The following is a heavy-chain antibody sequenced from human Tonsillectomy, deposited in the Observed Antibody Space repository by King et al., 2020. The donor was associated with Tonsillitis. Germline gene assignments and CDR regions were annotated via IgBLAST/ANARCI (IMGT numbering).Heavy chain of an antibody. D-gene: IGHD2-2*01. CDR3: ATDLPQFCSSPSCYPSC. CDR2: IIPIFGTT. CDR1: GDTLSSDA. J-gene: IGHJ3*01. V-gene: IGHV1-69*01. Sequence: VQLVESGAEVKKPGSSVTVSCKASGDTLSSDAISWVRQAPGQGLEWVGGIIPIFGTTNYAQNFHGRVTITADEFTSTVYMELSSLTSEDTAVYYCATDLPQFCSSPSCYPSCWGQGTMVTVSS.